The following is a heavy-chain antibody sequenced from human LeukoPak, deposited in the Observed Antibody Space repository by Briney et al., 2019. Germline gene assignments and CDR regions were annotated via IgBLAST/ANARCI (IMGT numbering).Heavy chain of an antibody. V-gene: IGHV1-18*01. J-gene: IGHJ4*02. CDR3: ARDLLAGYYDSSGYYFGPGDY. CDR1: GYTFTSYG. CDR2: ISAYNGNT. Sequence: ASVKVSCKASGYTFTSYGISWVRQAPGQGLEWMGWISAYNGNTNYAQKLQGRVTMTTDTSTSTAYMELRSLRSDDTAVYYCARDLLAGYYDSSGYYFGPGDYWGQGTLVTVSS. D-gene: IGHD3-22*01.